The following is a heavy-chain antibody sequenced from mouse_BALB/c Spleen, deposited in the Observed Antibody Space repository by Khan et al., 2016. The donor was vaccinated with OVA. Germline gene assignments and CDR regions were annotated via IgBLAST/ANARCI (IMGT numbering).Heavy chain of an antibody. CDR1: GYTFTSYW. J-gene: IGHJ3*01. CDR3: ANHGSSSAWLTY. V-gene: IGHV1-7*01. CDR2: INPSTGYT. Sequence: QVQLQQSGAELAKPGASVKMSCKASGYTFTSYWMHWVKQRPGQGLEWIGYINPSTGYTEYNQRFKDKDTLTEDKSSSPAYMQLSSLTSEESAVYYCANHGSSSAWLTYWGQGTLVTVSA. D-gene: IGHD1-1*01.